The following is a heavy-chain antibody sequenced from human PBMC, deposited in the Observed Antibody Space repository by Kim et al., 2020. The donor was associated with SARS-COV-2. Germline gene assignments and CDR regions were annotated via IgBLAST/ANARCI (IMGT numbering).Heavy chain of an antibody. Sequence: GGSLRLSCAASGFTFSGSAMHWVRQASGKGLEWVGRIGRKANSYATACAPSVKGRFTTSSDDSKNTAYLQMNSLKTRDTAVYYCTSVGSTNTYWGQGT. J-gene: IGHJ4*02. D-gene: IGHD1-26*01. CDR3: TSVGSTNTY. V-gene: IGHV3-73*01. CDR2: IGRKANSYAT. CDR1: GFTFSGSA.